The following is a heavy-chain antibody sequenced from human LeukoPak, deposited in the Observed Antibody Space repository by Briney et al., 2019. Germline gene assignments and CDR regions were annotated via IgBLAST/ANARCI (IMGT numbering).Heavy chain of an antibody. CDR1: GFNFRDAA. J-gene: IGHJ3*01. D-gene: IGHD5-24*01. CDR3: AKDIQLST. V-gene: IGHV3-23*01. CDR2: IGSVGDST. Sequence: GGSLRLSCAAAGFNFRDAAMTWVRQAPGKGLEWVSLIGSVGDSTYYADSVKGRFTISRDNSENTLSLQMNSLRVEDTAIYYCAKDIQLSTWGLGTMVAVSS.